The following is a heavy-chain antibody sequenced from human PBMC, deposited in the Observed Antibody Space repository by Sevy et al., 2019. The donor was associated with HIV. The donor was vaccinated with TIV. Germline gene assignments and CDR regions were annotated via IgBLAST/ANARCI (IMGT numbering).Heavy chain of an antibody. CDR1: GFTFSSYR. CDR3: ARDEDSSGWYYYY. CDR2: ISSSSSDI. V-gene: IGHV3-21*01. J-gene: IGHJ4*02. D-gene: IGHD6-19*01. Sequence: GGSLRLSCAASGFTFSSYRMNWVRQAPGKGLEWVSSISSSSSDIYYADSVKGRFTISRDNAKNSLYLQMNSLRAEDTAVYYCARDEDSSGWYYYYWGQGTLVTVSS.